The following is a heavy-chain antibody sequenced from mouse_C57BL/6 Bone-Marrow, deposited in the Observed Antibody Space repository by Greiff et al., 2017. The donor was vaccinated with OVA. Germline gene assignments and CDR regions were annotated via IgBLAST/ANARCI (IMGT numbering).Heavy chain of an antibody. CDR3: ARVPFYYDSR. J-gene: IGHJ3*01. D-gene: IGHD2-4*01. Sequence: EVQLQESGGGLVKPGGSLKLSCAASGFTFSSYAMSWVRQTPEKRLEWVATISDGGSYTYYTDNVKGRVTISRDNAKNNLYLQMSHLKSEDTAMYYCARVPFYYDSRWGQGTLVTVSA. CDR1: GFTFSSYA. V-gene: IGHV5-4*01. CDR2: ISDGGSYT.